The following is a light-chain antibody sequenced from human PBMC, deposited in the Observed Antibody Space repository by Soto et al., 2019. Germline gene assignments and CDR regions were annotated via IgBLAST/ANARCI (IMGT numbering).Light chain of an antibody. J-gene: IGKJ4*01. CDR2: SAS. CDR1: QTVSSNY. Sequence: EIVLTQSPGTLSLSPGERATLSCRASQTVSSNYLAWYQQKPGQAPRLLIYSASTRATGIPDRFSGSGSGTDFTLTISRLEPEDFAVYYCQPYNNWPLTFGGGTKVDIK. V-gene: IGKV3-20*01. CDR3: QPYNNWPLT.